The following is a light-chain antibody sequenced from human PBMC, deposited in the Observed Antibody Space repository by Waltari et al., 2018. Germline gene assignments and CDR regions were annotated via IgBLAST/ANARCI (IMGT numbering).Light chain of an antibody. Sequence: DIVMTQSPLSLSVTPGEPASISCRSRQSVLHSNGYDCLDWYLQKPGQSPQLLIPSGSTRASGVPDRFSGSGSGTDFTLNISIVEAEDVGVYYCMQALQSYTFGPGTRVDIK. CDR3: MQALQSYT. CDR2: SGS. V-gene: IGKV2-28*01. CDR1: QSVLHSNGYDC. J-gene: IGKJ3*01.